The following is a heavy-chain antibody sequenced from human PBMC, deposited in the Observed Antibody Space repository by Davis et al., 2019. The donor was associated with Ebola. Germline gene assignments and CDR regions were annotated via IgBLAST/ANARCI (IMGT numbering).Heavy chain of an antibody. CDR1: GFTFSGPA. D-gene: IGHD6-25*01. CDR3: TYTYSSGEDV. V-gene: IGHV3-73*01. J-gene: IGHJ6*02. CDR2: IRSKANSYAT. Sequence: GGSLRLSCAASGFTFSGPAMPWVCQASGKGLEWVGRIRSKANSYATAYAASVKGRFTISRDDSKNTAYLQMNSLKTEDTAVYYCTYTYSSGEDVWGQGTTVTVSS.